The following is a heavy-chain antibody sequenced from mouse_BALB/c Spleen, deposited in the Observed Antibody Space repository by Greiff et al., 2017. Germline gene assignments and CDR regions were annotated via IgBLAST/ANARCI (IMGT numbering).Heavy chain of an antibody. CDR2: IWSGGST. CDR1: GFSLTSYG. Sequence: VKLVESGPGLVQPSQSLSITCTVSGFSLTSYGVHWVRQSPGKGLEWLGVIWSGGSTDYNAAFISRLSISKDNSKSQVFFKMNSLQADDTAIYYCARRSIYDGYYYAMDYWGQGTSVTVSS. CDR3: ARRSIYDGYYYAMDY. V-gene: IGHV2-4-1*01. J-gene: IGHJ4*01. D-gene: IGHD2-3*01.